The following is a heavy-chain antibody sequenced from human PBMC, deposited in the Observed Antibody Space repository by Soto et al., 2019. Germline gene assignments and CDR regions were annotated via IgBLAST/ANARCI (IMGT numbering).Heavy chain of an antibody. D-gene: IGHD5-18*01. J-gene: IGHJ4*02. CDR1: GGSINYFY. V-gene: IGHV4-59*08. CDR3: ARHMDTYGHEAFDS. Sequence: QVHLQESGPGLVTPSETLSLTCTVSGGSINYFYWSWIRQPPGEGLEWVGFIHSTTGRVSYDPSLKSRLTISLDSSKNQFSLNLRSVTAADSAVYYCARHMDTYGHEAFDSWGQGTLVIVSS. CDR2: IHSTTGRV.